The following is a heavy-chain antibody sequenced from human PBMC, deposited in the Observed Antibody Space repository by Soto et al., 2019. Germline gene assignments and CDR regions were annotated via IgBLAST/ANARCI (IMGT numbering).Heavy chain of an antibody. CDR2: IGTAGDP. CDR3: ARGGRIRYFDWLLSAAIQDPYYYGMDV. J-gene: IGHJ6*02. V-gene: IGHV3-13*05. D-gene: IGHD3-9*01. Sequence: GGSLRLSCAASGFTFSSYDMHWVRQATGKGLEWVSAIGTAGDPYYPGSVKGRFTISRENAKNSLYLQMNSLRAGDTAVYYCARGGRIRYFDWLLSAAIQDPYYYGMDVWGQGTTVTVSS. CDR1: GFTFSSYD.